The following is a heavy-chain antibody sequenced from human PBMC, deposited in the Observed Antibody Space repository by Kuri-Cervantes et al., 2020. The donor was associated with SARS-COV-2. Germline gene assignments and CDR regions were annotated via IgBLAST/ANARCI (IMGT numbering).Heavy chain of an antibody. Sequence: LSLTCAASGFTFSDYWMTWVRQAPGKGLEWVANIKKDGSDKYYLDSVKGRFTISRDNSKNSMFLQMSSLGAEDTAVYYCAKDICSSTSCYTNYFDYWGQGTLVTVSS. J-gene: IGHJ4*02. V-gene: IGHV3-7*05. D-gene: IGHD2-2*01. CDR1: GFTFSDYW. CDR3: AKDICSSTSCYTNYFDY. CDR2: IKKDGSDK.